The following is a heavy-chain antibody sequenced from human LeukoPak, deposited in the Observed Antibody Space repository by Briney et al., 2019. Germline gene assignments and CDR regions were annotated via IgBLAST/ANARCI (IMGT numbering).Heavy chain of an antibody. J-gene: IGHJ6*03. CDR2: IKQDGTKI. Sequence: GGSLRLSCAASGFTFSSYAMSWVRQAPGKGLEWVANIKQDGTKIYYVDSVKGRFTISRDNAKNSLYLQMNSLRTEDTAVYYCAKGVGGSANYYYMDVWGKGTTVTVSS. D-gene: IGHD3-10*01. CDR3: AKGVGGSANYYYMDV. CDR1: GFTFSSYA. V-gene: IGHV3-7*01.